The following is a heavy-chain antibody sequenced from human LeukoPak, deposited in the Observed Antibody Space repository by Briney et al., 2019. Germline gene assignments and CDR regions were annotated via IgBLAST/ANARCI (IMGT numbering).Heavy chain of an antibody. J-gene: IGHJ5*02. Sequence: PGGSLRLSCAASGGTVSSNYMSWIRQAPGKGLEWVSVIYTGGDTYYADSVKGRFTISRDNSMNTLYLQMNSVRAEDTAIYYCARVSAWFDPWGQGTLVSVPS. V-gene: IGHV3-53*01. CDR3: ARVSAWFDP. CDR1: GGTVSSNY. CDR2: IYTGGDT. D-gene: IGHD6-25*01.